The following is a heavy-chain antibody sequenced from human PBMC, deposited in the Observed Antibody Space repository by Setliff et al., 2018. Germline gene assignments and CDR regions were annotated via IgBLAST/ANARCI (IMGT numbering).Heavy chain of an antibody. CDR3: ARLRDSMVREVSDFYYYYYYMDV. V-gene: IGHV4-4*02. CDR1: GDSISSGNW. D-gene: IGHD3-10*01. Sequence: SETLSLTCAVSGDSISSGNWWSWVRQPPEKGLEWIGEINHSGNTNYNPSLKSRVTISVDKSTNQFSLKLSSVTATDTAVYYCARLRDSMVREVSDFYYYYYYMDVWGKGTTVTVSS. CDR2: INHSGNT. J-gene: IGHJ6*03.